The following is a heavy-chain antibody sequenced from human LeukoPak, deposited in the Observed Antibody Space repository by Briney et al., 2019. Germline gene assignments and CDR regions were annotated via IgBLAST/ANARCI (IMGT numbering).Heavy chain of an antibody. Sequence: ASVKVSCKASGYTFASYGISWVRQAPGQGLEWMGWISAYNGNTHYAQKFQGRVTVTTDTSTSTAYMELRSLGSDDTAVYFCARDDRGYQSSTRGFPYYFDHWGQGTMVTVSS. D-gene: IGHD2-2*01. V-gene: IGHV1-18*01. CDR2: ISAYNGNT. CDR1: GYTFASYG. J-gene: IGHJ4*02. CDR3: ARDDRGYQSSTRGFPYYFDH.